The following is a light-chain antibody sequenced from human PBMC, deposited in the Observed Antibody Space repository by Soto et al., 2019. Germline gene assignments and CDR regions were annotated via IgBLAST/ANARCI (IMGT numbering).Light chain of an antibody. J-gene: IGLJ2*01. CDR1: SSNIGSNT. V-gene: IGLV1-44*01. Sequence: QSVLTQPPSASGTPGQRVTISCSGTSSNIGSNTVSCYQQVPGTAPKLLIYSNYQRPSGVPDRFSGSKSGTTASLAISGLQSEDEAAYYCAAWDDSLNGQVVFGGGTQLTVL. CDR3: AAWDDSLNGQVV. CDR2: SNY.